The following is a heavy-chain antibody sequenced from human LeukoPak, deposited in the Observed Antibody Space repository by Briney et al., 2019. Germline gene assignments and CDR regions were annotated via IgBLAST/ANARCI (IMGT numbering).Heavy chain of an antibody. Sequence: GGSLTLSCVVSGPTFTSYTMDWVRQAPGKGLEWLSSISSSSNDIYYADSVKGRFTISRDNAKNSVLLQTNSLRAEDTALYYCAIIRGRNSWGQGTLVTVSS. J-gene: IGHJ4*02. D-gene: IGHD3-10*01. V-gene: IGHV3-21*01. CDR2: ISSSSNDI. CDR1: GPTFTSYT. CDR3: AIIRGRNS.